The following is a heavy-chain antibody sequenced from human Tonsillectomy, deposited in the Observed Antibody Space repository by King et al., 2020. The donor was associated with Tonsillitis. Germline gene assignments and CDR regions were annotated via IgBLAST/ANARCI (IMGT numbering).Heavy chain of an antibody. V-gene: IGHV1-18*04. CDR3: ARWAEYYYFHYMVV. J-gene: IGHJ6*03. CDR2: ISSYNADT. Sequence: VQLVQSGGEVKMPGASVKVSCKASGYTLTTYGISWVRQAPGQGLEWMGWISSYNADTKFAQKFQGRVTFTTDSSSNTAHMELRSRRSDDTAVYYCARWAEYYYFHYMVVWGKGTTVTVSS. CDR1: GYTLTTYG.